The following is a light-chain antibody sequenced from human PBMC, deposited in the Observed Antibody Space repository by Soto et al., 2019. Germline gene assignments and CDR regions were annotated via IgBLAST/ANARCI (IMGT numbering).Light chain of an antibody. CDR2: KAS. CDR1: QTISSW. CDR3: LQLYNYPRT. V-gene: IGKV1-5*03. Sequence: DIQMTQSPSTLSGSVGDRVTITCRASQTISSWLAWYQQKPGKAPKLLIYKASTLKSGVPARFSGSGSGTDFTLTISSLQPEDFATYYCLQLYNYPRTFGQGTKV. J-gene: IGKJ1*01.